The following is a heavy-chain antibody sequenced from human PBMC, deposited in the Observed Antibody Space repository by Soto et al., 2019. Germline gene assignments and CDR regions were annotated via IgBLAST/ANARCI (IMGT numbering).Heavy chain of an antibody. CDR1: GFTFSSYW. J-gene: IGHJ4*02. Sequence: TGGSLRLSCAASGFTFSSYWMHWVRQAPGKGLVWVSRINSDGSSTSYADSVKGRFTISRDNAKNTLYLQMNSLRAEDTAVYYCAKDRATGYSGYDYDYWGQGTLVTVSS. D-gene: IGHD5-12*01. V-gene: IGHV3-74*01. CDR3: AKDRATGYSGYDYDY. CDR2: INSDGSST.